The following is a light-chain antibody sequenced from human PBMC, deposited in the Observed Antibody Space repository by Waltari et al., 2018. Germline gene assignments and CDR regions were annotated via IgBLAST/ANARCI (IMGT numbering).Light chain of an antibody. Sequence: EIVLTQSPGTLSLSPGERATLSCRASQSVSRYLARYQQKPGQAPRLLIYDGSSRATGIPDRFSGSGSGTDFSLTISRLEPEDFAVYYCQKYGSLPATFGQGTKVEIK. CDR1: QSVSRY. CDR2: DGS. V-gene: IGKV3-20*01. J-gene: IGKJ1*01. CDR3: QKYGSLPAT.